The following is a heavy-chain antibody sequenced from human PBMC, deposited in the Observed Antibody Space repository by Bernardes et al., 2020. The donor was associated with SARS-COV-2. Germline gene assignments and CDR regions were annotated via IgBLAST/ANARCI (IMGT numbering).Heavy chain of an antibody. V-gene: IGHV3-23*01. J-gene: IGHJ4*02. Sequence: SLLLSLAASGFTFSSYAMSWVRQAPGKGLEWVSAISGSGGSTYYADSVKGRFTISRDNSKNTLYLQMNSLRAEDTAVYYCAKEGTAYDILTGPDYWGQGTLVTVSS. CDR2: ISGSGGST. D-gene: IGHD3-9*01. CDR1: GFTFSSYA. CDR3: AKEGTAYDILTGPDY.